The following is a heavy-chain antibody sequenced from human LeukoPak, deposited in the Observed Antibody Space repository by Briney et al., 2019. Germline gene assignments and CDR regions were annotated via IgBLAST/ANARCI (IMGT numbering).Heavy chain of an antibody. CDR3: ARDHGGAPYVDAFDI. D-gene: IGHD3-16*01. Sequence: GGSLRLSCAASGFTFSNYAMSWVRQAPGKGLEWVSAISSGGGSTYYADSVKGRFTISRDNSKNTLYLQMNSLRAEDTAVYYCARDHGGAPYVDAFDIWGQGTMVTVSS. CDR2: ISSGGGST. CDR1: GFTFSNYA. J-gene: IGHJ3*02. V-gene: IGHV3-23*01.